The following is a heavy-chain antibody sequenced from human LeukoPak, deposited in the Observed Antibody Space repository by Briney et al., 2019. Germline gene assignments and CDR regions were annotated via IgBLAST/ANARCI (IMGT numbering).Heavy chain of an antibody. D-gene: IGHD5-24*01. CDR2: IIPIFDTT. Sequence: GASVKVSCKASGGTFSSYAISWVRQAPGQGLEWMGGIIPIFDTTNYAQKFQGRVTITTDESTSTAYLELSRLSSEDTAVLCCAREAVEMAITHFDYWGQGTLVTVSS. J-gene: IGHJ4*02. CDR3: AREAVEMAITHFDY. CDR1: GGTFSSYA. V-gene: IGHV1-69*05.